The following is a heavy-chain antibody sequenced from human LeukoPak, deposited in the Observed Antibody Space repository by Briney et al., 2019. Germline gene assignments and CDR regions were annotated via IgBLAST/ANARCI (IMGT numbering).Heavy chain of an antibody. Sequence: PGGSLRLSCSVSGFTFRTYVMRWVRQAPGKGLEYVSAISSNGDNTYYADSVKGRFTIPRDNSKNTLYLRMSSLRADDTAVYYCVRGTCYWGQGTLVTVSS. V-gene: IGHV3-64D*06. J-gene: IGHJ4*02. CDR2: ISSNGDNT. CDR3: VRGTCY. CDR1: GFTFRTYV.